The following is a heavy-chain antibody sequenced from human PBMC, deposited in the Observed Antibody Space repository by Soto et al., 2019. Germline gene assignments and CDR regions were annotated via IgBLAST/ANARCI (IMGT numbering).Heavy chain of an antibody. CDR3: ARLPLLSRNSGSYFHSPFVGFDI. D-gene: IGHD3-10*01. J-gene: IGHJ3*02. CDR2: IKEDGSEI. Sequence: GGSLRLSCEVSGFTFSTNWMSWVRQAPGKGLEWVANIKEDGSEIHYLDSVKGRFTISRDNAKNSLYLQMSSLRGEDTALYYCARLPLLSRNSGSYFHSPFVGFDIWGQGTMVTVSS. CDR1: GFTFSTNW. V-gene: IGHV3-7*01.